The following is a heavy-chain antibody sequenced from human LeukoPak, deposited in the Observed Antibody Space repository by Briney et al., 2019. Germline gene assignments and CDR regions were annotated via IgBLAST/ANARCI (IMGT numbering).Heavy chain of an antibody. J-gene: IGHJ4*02. CDR3: ARNRAVAGLDY. D-gene: IGHD6-19*01. CDR2: IYHSGST. Sequence: KPSGTLSLTCAVSGGFISSSNWWSWVRQPPGKGLEWIGEIYHSGSTNYNPSLKSRVTISVDTSKNQFSLKLSSVTAADTAVYYCARNRAVAGLDYWGQGTLVTVSS. V-gene: IGHV4-4*02. CDR1: GGFISSSNW.